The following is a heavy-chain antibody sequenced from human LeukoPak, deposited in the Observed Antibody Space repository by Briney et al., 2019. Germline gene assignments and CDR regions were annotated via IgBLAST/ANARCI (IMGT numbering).Heavy chain of an antibody. CDR1: GGSINSSNW. D-gene: IGHD6-19*01. CDR2: VYHIGST. J-gene: IGHJ4*02. Sequence: SETLSLTCAVSGGSINSSNWWSWVCQPPGKGLEWIGEVYHIGSTNYSPSLKSRVTISVDTSKNQFSLKLSSVTAADTAVYYCARATGYSSGYFDYWGQGTLVTVSS. CDR3: ARATGYSSGYFDY. V-gene: IGHV4-4*02.